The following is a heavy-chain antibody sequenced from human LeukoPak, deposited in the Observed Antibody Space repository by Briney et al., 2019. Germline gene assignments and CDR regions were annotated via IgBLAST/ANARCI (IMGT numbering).Heavy chain of an antibody. CDR3: ARQYCSGGSCYPTGVDY. CDR1: GYTFTNYG. V-gene: IGHV1-69*13. CDR2: IIPIFGTA. Sequence: ASVKVSCKASGYTFTNYGVTWVRQAPGQGLEWMGGIIPIFGTANYAQKFQGRVTITADESTSTAYMELSSLRSEDTAVYYCARQYCSGGSCYPTGVDYWGQGTLVTVSS. D-gene: IGHD2-15*01. J-gene: IGHJ4*02.